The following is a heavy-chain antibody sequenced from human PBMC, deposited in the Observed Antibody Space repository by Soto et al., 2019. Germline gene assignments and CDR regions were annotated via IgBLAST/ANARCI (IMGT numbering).Heavy chain of an antibody. J-gene: IGHJ4*02. CDR2: ITSGSAYI. D-gene: IGHD6-19*01. CDR1: GFTFSSYT. CDR3: ARSSAWVFAY. Sequence: GGSLRLSCAVSGFTFSSYTMNWVRQAPGKGLEWVSSITSGSAYIYYADSVKGRFTISRDNAKNSLYLQMNSLRAEDTAVYYCARSSAWVFAYWGQGTLVTVSS. V-gene: IGHV3-21*01.